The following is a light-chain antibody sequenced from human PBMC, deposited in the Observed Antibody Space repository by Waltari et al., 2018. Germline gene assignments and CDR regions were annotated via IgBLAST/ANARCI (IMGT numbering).Light chain of an antibody. Sequence: DIQMTQSPSTLSASVGDRVTITCRASQSISSWLAWYKQKPGKAPKLLIYKASSLESGVPSRFSGSGSGTEFTLTISSLQPDDFATYYCQQYNSYSITFGPGTKVDIK. CDR3: QQYNSYSIT. CDR1: QSISSW. J-gene: IGKJ3*01. CDR2: KAS. V-gene: IGKV1-5*03.